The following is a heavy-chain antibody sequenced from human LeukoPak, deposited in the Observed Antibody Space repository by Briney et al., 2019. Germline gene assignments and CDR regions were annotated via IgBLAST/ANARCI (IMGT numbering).Heavy chain of an antibody. CDR3: AGLIAARPDYFDY. J-gene: IGHJ4*02. CDR2: ISSSGSTI. Sequence: PGGSLRLSCAASGFTFSDYYMSWIRQAPGKGLEWVSYISSSGSTIYHADSVKGRFTISRDNAKNSLYLQMNSLRAEDTAVYYCAGLIAARPDYFDYWGQGTLVTVSS. V-gene: IGHV3-11*04. D-gene: IGHD6-6*01. CDR1: GFTFSDYY.